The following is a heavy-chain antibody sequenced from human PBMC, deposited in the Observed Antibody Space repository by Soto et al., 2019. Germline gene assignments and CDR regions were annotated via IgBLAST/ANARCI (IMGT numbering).Heavy chain of an antibody. CDR1: GFTFSGSA. Sequence: GSLRLSCAASGFTFSGSAMHWVRQASGKGLEWVGRIRSKANSYATAYAASVKGRFTISRDNAKKMLYLQMNGLRADDTAVYYCAREALWSRSPFDYIGPGILVTVSS. D-gene: IGHD3-3*01. CDR3: AREALWSRSPFDY. V-gene: IGHV3-73*01. J-gene: IGHJ4*02. CDR2: IRSKANSYAT.